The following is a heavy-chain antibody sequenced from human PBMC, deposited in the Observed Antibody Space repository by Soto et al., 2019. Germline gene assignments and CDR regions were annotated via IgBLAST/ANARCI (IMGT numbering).Heavy chain of an antibody. CDR2: INAGNGNT. CDR3: ARGGGMGQLAYYYHGMDV. D-gene: IGHD6-6*01. CDR1: GYTFTSYA. J-gene: IGHJ6*02. Sequence: QVQLVQSGAEVKKPGASVKVSCKASGYTFTSYAMHWVRQAPGQRLEWMGWINAGNGNTKYSQKFQGRVTITRDTSASTAYMELSSLRSEATAVYYCARGGGMGQLAYYYHGMDVWGQGTTVTVSS. V-gene: IGHV1-3*01.